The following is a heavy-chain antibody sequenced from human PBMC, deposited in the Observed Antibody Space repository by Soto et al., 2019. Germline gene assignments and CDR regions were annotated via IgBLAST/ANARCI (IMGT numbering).Heavy chain of an antibody. Sequence: PSETLSLTCTVSGGSISSSSYYWGWIRQPPGKGLEWIGSIYYSGSTYYNPSLKSRATISVDTSKNQFSLKLSSVTAADTAVYYCARHTPNYDILTGYYPPGYYYGMDVWGQGTTVTVS. V-gene: IGHV4-39*01. J-gene: IGHJ6*02. CDR2: IYYSGST. D-gene: IGHD3-9*01. CDR3: ARHTPNYDILTGYYPPGYYYGMDV. CDR1: GGSISSSSYY.